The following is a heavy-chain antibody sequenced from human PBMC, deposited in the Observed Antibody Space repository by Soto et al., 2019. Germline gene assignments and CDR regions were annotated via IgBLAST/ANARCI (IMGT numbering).Heavy chain of an antibody. CDR2: ISYDGNTQ. CDR3: AKDTYYHDSSGYYIFEF. J-gene: IGHJ4*02. Sequence: KGQEWVAVISYDGNTQYYGDSLKGRFIVSRENSTNTAYLQMNDLRADDTAVYFCAKDTYYHDSSGYYIFEFWGQGTQVTVSS. D-gene: IGHD3-22*01. V-gene: IGHV3-30-3*02.